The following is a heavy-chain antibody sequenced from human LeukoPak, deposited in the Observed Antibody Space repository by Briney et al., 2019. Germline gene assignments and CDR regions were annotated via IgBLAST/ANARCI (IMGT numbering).Heavy chain of an antibody. V-gene: IGHV4-59*01. CDR1: GGSISSYY. CDR2: IYYSGST. Sequence: SETLSLTCTVSGGSISSYYWSWVRQPPGKGLEWIGYIYYSGSTNYNPSLKSRVTISVDTSKNQFSLKLSSVTAADTAVYYCAGGSGYAQYFQHWGQGTLVTVSS. D-gene: IGHD3-22*01. CDR3: AGGSGYAQYFQH. J-gene: IGHJ1*01.